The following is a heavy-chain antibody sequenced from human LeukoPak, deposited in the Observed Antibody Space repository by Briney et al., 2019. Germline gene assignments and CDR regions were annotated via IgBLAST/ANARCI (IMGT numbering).Heavy chain of an antibody. CDR2: IKPDGSDK. V-gene: IGHV3-7*01. CDR1: GFTFSSDW. Sequence: GGSLRLSCAVSGFTFSSDWMTWVRQAPGKGLEWVANIKPDGSDKYYVDSVKGRFTISRDNAKSSLYLQMNALRAEDTAVYYCARGCGGDCYYYMDVWGKGTTVIVSS. J-gene: IGHJ6*03. CDR3: ARGCGGDCYYYMDV. D-gene: IGHD2-21*01.